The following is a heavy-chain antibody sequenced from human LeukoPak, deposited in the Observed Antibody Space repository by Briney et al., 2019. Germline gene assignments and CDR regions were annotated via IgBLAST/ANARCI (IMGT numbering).Heavy chain of an antibody. J-gene: IGHJ4*02. D-gene: IGHD3-10*01. CDR1: GYAFTSYG. Sequence: ASVTVCCTASGYAFTSYGISWVRQAPGQGHEWMGWISAYNGNTNYAQKLQGRVTMTTDTSTSTAYMELRSLRSDDTAVYYCARRGVLWFGDFDYWGQGTLVTVSS. CDR2: ISAYNGNT. CDR3: ARRGVLWFGDFDY. V-gene: IGHV1-18*04.